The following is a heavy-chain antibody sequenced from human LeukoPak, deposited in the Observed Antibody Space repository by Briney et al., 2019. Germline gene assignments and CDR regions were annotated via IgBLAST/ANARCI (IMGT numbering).Heavy chain of an antibody. Sequence: GGSLRLSCAASGFTFSTYAMHWVRQAPGKGVEWVSAVSASGSSTFYADSVKGRFTISRDDSKRTPHLQMNSLRAEDTALSYCVKASTQFYFVNWGQGTLVTVSS. D-gene: IGHD3-9*01. CDR2: VSASGSST. J-gene: IGHJ4*02. CDR1: GFTFSTYA. CDR3: VKASTQFYFVN. V-gene: IGHV3-23*01.